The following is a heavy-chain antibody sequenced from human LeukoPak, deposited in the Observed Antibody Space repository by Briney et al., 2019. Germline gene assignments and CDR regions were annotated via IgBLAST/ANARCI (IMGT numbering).Heavy chain of an antibody. D-gene: IGHD3-9*01. Sequence: ASVTVSCKASGGTFSSYAISWVRQAPGQGLEWMGWISAYNGNTNYAQKLQGRVTMTTDTSTSTAYMELRSLRSDDTAVYYCARDPYYDILTGYYRHYYYGMDVWGQGTTVTVSS. CDR1: GGTFSSYA. V-gene: IGHV1-18*01. CDR2: ISAYNGNT. CDR3: ARDPYYDILTGYYRHYYYGMDV. J-gene: IGHJ6*02.